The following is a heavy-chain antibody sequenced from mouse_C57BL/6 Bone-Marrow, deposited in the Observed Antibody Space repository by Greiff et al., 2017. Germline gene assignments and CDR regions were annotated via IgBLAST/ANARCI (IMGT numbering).Heavy chain of an antibody. CDR1: GYTFTSYW. CDR2: IYPSDSTT. J-gene: IGHJ3*01. D-gene: IGHD2-3*01. CDR3: AMGLLQGLAY. V-gene: IGHV1-74*01. Sequence: QVQLQQPGAELVKPGASVKVSCKASGYTFTSYWMHWVKQRPGQGLEWIGWIYPSDSTTNYNEKFKGKATLTVDKSSSTAYMQLSSLTSEDSAVYCCAMGLLQGLAYWGQGTLVTVSA.